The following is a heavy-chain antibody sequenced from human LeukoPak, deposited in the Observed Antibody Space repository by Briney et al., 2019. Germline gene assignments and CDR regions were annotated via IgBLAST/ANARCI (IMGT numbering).Heavy chain of an antibody. D-gene: IGHD3-3*01. CDR2: IYYSGST. V-gene: IGHV4-39*07. CDR1: GGSISSSSYY. J-gene: IGHJ6*03. CDR3: ARTYYDFWSGYYNYYYYYMDV. Sequence: SETQSLTCTVSGGSISSSSYYWGWIRQPPGKGLEWIGSIYYSGSTYYNPSLKSRVTISVDTSKNQFSLKLSSVTAADTAVYYCARTYYDFWSGYYNYYYYYMDVWGKGTTVTVSS.